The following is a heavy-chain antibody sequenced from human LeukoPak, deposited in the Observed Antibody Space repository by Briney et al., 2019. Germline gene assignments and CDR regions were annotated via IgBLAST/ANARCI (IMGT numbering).Heavy chain of an antibody. D-gene: IGHD5-12*01. CDR2: ISSSGSTM. CDR3: ARDPGSGYEEHFDY. J-gene: IGHJ4*02. V-gene: IGHV3-11*01. CDR1: GFIISDYY. Sequence: GGSLRLSCAASGFIISDYYMSWIRQAPGKGLEWVSYISSSGSTMYCTDSVKGRFTISRDNAKDSLYLQMNSLRAEDTAVYYCARDPGSGYEEHFDYWGQGTLVTVSS.